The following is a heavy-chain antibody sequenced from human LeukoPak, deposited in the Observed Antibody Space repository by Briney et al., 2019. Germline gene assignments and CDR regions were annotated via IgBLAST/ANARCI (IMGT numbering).Heavy chain of an antibody. CDR1: GGPISVDY. CDR2: IYYTGRT. Sequence: SETLSLTCIVSGGPISVDYWNWIRQAPGKGLEWIGYIYYTGRTKYNPSLASRLTISIDTSKSQFSLRLTSVTAADTAVYYCARGEYSSSWYWYFDLWGRGTLVTVSS. J-gene: IGHJ2*01. D-gene: IGHD6-13*01. CDR3: ARGEYSSSWYWYFDL. V-gene: IGHV4-59*01.